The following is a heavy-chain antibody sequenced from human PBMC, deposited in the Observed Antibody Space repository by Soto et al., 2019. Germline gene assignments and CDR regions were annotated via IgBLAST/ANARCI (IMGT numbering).Heavy chain of an antibody. D-gene: IGHD2-15*01. CDR2: TNQDGIVK. CDR3: TAVVGDAI. CDR1: GFSFRSDW. J-gene: IGHJ4*02. Sequence: EDQLVESGGGLVQPGGSLRLTCAVSGFSFRSDWMNWVRQSPGKGLEWVAHTNQDGIVKYYLADVKGRFTIFRDNAKNSLLLQMNSRTAEAPDVYNFTAVVGDAIWGQGTLVTVSS. V-gene: IGHV3-7*01.